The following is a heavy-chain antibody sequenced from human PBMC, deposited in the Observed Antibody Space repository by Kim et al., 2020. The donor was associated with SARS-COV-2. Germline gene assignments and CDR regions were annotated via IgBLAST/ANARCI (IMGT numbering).Heavy chain of an antibody. D-gene: IGHD3-10*01. J-gene: IGHJ5*02. CDR2: ISAYNGNT. Sequence: ASVKVSCKASGYTFTSYGISWVRQAPGQGLEWMGWISAYNGNTNYAQKLQGRVTMTTDTSTSTAYMELRSLRSDDTAVYYCARGPPLVFMVQGVSWFDPWGQGTLVTVSS. CDR3: ARGPPLVFMVQGVSWFDP. CDR1: GYTFTSYG. V-gene: IGHV1-18*01.